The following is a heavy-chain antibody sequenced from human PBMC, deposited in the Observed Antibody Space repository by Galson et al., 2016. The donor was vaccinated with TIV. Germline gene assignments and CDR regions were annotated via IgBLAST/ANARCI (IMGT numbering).Heavy chain of an antibody. Sequence: SLRLSCAASGFTFSNAWMTWVRQAPGRGLEWVGRIKSKSDGATTAYAAPVKGRFSILRDDSKDKVYLQMNNLKTEDTALYFCTTDLGYCLTTSCSLGLDYWGQGTLVTVSS. D-gene: IGHD2-2*01. J-gene: IGHJ4*02. CDR3: TTDLGYCLTTSCSLGLDY. CDR2: IKSKSDGATT. V-gene: IGHV3-15*01. CDR1: GFTFSNAW.